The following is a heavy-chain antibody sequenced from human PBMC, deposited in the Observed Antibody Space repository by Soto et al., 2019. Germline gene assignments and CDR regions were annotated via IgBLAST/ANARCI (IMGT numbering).Heavy chain of an antibody. V-gene: IGHV1-24*01. CDR1: GYTLTELS. Sequence: ASVKVSCKVSGYTLTELSMHWVRQAPGKGLEWMGGFDPEDGETIYAQQFQGRVTMTRSTSISTAYMELSSLRSEDTAIYYCVRVYGEIDYWGQGTLVTVSS. J-gene: IGHJ4*02. CDR2: FDPEDGET. CDR3: VRVYGEIDY. D-gene: IGHD4-17*01.